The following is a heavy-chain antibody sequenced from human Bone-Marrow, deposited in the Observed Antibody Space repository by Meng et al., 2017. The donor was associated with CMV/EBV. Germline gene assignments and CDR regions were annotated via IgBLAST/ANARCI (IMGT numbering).Heavy chain of an antibody. V-gene: IGHV3-23*01. Sequence: GGSLRLSCAVSGFTFSSYAMSWVRQAPGKGLEWVSAISGSGGSTYYADSVKGRFTISRDNSKNTLYLQMNSLRAEDTAVYYCARDRRGYESSGYYSGDYFDYWGQGTLVTVSS. CDR1: GFTFSSYA. CDR2: ISGSGGST. D-gene: IGHD3-22*01. J-gene: IGHJ4*02. CDR3: ARDRRGYESSGYYSGDYFDY.